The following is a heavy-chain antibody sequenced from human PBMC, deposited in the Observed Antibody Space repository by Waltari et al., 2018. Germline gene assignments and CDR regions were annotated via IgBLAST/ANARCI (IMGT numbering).Heavy chain of an antibody. V-gene: IGHV3-53*02. CDR3: AGGPSYYDSSTFAFDM. CDR2: IHSGGST. CDR1: GFPGSSNY. J-gene: IGHJ3*02. Sequence: EVQLVETGGGLIQPGGSLRLSCAASGFPGSSNYMGWARQAPGKGLEWVSVIHSGGSTYYADSVKGRFTIFRDSSKNTLYLQMNTLRAEDTAMYYCAGGPSYYDSSTFAFDMWGQGTMVTVSS. D-gene: IGHD3-22*01.